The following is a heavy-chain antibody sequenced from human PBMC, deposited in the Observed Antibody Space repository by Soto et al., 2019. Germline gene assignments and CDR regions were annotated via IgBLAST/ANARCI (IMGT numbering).Heavy chain of an antibody. CDR3: ASLLPAATDDAFDI. CDR2: ISWNSGSI. Sequence: SLRLSCAASGFTFDDYAMHWVRQAPGKGLEWVSGISWNSGSIGYADSVKGRFTISRDNAKNSLYLQMNSLRAEDTALYYCASLLPAATDDAFDIWGQGTMVTVSS. J-gene: IGHJ3*02. V-gene: IGHV3-9*01. D-gene: IGHD2-2*01. CDR1: GFTFDDYA.